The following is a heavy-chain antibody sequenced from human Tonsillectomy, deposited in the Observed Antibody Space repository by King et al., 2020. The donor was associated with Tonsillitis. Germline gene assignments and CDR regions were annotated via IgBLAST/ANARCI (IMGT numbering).Heavy chain of an antibody. V-gene: IGHV3-7*03. Sequence: VQLVESGGGLVQPGGSLRLSCAASGLTFSSYWMSWVRQAPGRGLEWVANIKQDGSEKYYVDSVKGRFTISRDNAKNSLYLQMNSLRAEDTAVYYCAGRGYSNGYGAFDIWGQGTMVTVSS. CDR2: IKQDGSEK. CDR3: AGRGYSNGYGAFDI. J-gene: IGHJ3*02. CDR1: GLTFSSYW. D-gene: IGHD5-18*01.